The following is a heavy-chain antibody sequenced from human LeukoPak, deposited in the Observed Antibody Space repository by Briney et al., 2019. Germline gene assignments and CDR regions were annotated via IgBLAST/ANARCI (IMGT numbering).Heavy chain of an antibody. CDR1: GFTFSSYG. CDR2: ISYDGSNK. Sequence: PGRSLRLSCAASGFTFSSYGTPWVRQAPGKGLEWVAVISYDGSNKYYADSVKGRFTISRDNSKNTLYLQMNSLRAEDTAVYYCAKNKDYYYDSSGYPPPDAFDIWGQGTMVTVSS. J-gene: IGHJ3*02. CDR3: AKNKDYYYDSSGYPPPDAFDI. D-gene: IGHD3-22*01. V-gene: IGHV3-30*18.